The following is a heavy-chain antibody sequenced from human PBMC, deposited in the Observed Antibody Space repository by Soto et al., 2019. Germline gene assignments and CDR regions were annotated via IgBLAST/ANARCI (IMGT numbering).Heavy chain of an antibody. V-gene: IGHV3-74*01. CDR1: GIIFSRYW. CDR3: AVHGDYDACDI. J-gene: IGHJ3*02. D-gene: IGHD4-17*01. CDR2: ISPDGSRT. Sequence: EVQVVESGGGLVQPGGSLRLSCAASGIIFSRYWTHWVRQAPGKGLVWVSRISPDGSRTSYADSVKGRFTISRDNAKNTRSLQVNSLRVDDTAVYYCAVHGDYDACDILGHGTMVTVSS.